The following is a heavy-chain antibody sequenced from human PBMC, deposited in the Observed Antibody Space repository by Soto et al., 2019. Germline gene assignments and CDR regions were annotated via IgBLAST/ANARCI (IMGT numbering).Heavy chain of an antibody. Sequence: SETLSLTCAVYGGSFSGHYWSWIRQPPGKGLEWIGEINHSGSTNYNPSLKSRVTISVDTSKNQFSLKLSSVTAADTAVYYCARSGRYFDWLNRNWFDTWGQGTLVTV. J-gene: IGHJ5*02. V-gene: IGHV4-34*01. CDR2: INHSGST. D-gene: IGHD3-9*01. CDR1: GGSFSGHY. CDR3: ARSGRYFDWLNRNWFDT.